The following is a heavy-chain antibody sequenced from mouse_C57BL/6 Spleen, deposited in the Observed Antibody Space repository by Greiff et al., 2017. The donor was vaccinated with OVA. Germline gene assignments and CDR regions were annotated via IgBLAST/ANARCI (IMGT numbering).Heavy chain of an antibody. CDR1: GYSITSGYY. Sequence: EVHLVESGPGLVKPSQSLSLTCSVTGYSITSGYYWNWIRQFPGNKLEWMGYISYDGSNNYNPSLKNRISITRDTSKNQFFLKLNSVTTEDTATYYCASIYYGSSVDYWGQGTTLTVSS. CDR3: ASIYYGSSVDY. V-gene: IGHV3-6*01. J-gene: IGHJ2*01. D-gene: IGHD1-1*01. CDR2: ISYDGSN.